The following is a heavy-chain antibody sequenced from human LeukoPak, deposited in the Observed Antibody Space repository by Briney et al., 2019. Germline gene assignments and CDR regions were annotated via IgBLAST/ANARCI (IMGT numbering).Heavy chain of an antibody. Sequence: PGGSLRLSCAASGFTFSSYAMSWVRQAPGEGLEWVSAISGSGGSTYYADSVKGRFTISRDNSKNTLYLQINSLRAEDTAVYYCATHGSGSEKETWGQGTLVTVSS. CDR1: GFTFSSYA. V-gene: IGHV3-23*01. J-gene: IGHJ4*02. CDR2: ISGSGGST. CDR3: ATHGSGSEKET. D-gene: IGHD3-10*01.